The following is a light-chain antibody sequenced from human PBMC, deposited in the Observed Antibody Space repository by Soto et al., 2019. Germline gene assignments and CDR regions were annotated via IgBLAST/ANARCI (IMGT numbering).Light chain of an antibody. CDR1: QSINTN. V-gene: IGKV3-15*01. J-gene: IGKJ1*01. CDR3: QQYNDWLWT. Sequence: EIVMTQSPATLSVSPGERSTLSCRASQSINTNLAWYQQKPGQAPRLLIYGASTRATGIPARFSGRGSGTEFTLTITSLQSEDFAVYYCQQYNDWLWTFGQGTKVDIK. CDR2: GAS.